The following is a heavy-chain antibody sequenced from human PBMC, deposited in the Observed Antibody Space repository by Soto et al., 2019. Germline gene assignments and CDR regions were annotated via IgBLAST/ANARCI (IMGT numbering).Heavy chain of an antibody. CDR3: ARDYGLVTSYFDV. V-gene: IGHV1-3*01. CDR1: GYTFTNYA. CDR2: INRGNGNT. Sequence: QVQLVQSGAEVKKPGASVKISCKASGYTFTNYAIHWVRQAPGQSLEWMGWINRGNGNTKYSQKFQGRVTITRDTSASTADMELRNLGSEDTAVHYCARDYGLVTSYFDVWGRGTLVTVSS. J-gene: IGHJ2*01. D-gene: IGHD3-3*01.